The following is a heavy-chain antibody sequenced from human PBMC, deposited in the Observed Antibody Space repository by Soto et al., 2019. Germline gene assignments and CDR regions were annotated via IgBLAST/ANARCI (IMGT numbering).Heavy chain of an antibody. J-gene: IGHJ4*02. CDR3: ARVGGIAVAGLAIDS. CDR2: VNLSRGI. D-gene: IGHD6-19*01. Sequence: PSETLSLTCAISGGSFSDYYWTWIRQPPGKGLEWIGEVNLSRGINYNPSLKSRVTISLDTSKNQFSLNLSSVTDADTAVYYCARVGGIAVAGLAIDSWGQGTLVIVSP. V-gene: IGHV4-34*01. CDR1: GGSFSDYY.